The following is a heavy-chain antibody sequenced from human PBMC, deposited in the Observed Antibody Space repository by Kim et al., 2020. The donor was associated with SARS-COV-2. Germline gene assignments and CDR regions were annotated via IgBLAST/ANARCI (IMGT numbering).Heavy chain of an antibody. CDR3: ARDRPPGY. J-gene: IGHJ4*02. CDR2: SGST. V-gene: IGHV4-59*01. Sequence: SGSTNYHPSLKSRVTLSVDTSKNQFSLKLSSVTAADTAVYYCARDRPPGYWGQGTLVTVSS.